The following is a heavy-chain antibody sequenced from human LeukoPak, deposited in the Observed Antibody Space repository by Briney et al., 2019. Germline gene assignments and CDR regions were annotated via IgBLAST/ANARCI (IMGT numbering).Heavy chain of an antibody. D-gene: IGHD5-24*01. CDR1: GGSISSSNW. Sequence: PSGTLSLTCAVSGGSISSSNWWSWVRQPPGKGLEWIGEIYHSGSTNCNPSPKSRVTISMDKSNNHFSLNLKPVTATDTSVYFCARHRRHGYCYGDACSLSFWFDPWGQGTLVTVSS. V-gene: IGHV4-4*02. J-gene: IGHJ5*02. CDR3: ARHRRHGYCYGDACSLSFWFDP. CDR2: IYHSGST.